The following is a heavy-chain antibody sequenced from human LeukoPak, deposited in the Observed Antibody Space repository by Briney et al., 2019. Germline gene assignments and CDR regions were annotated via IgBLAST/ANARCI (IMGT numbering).Heavy chain of an antibody. CDR1: GGSISGYY. J-gene: IGHJ4*02. V-gene: IGHV4-59*01. Sequence: PSETLSLTCTVSGGSISGYYWSWIRQPPGKGLEWIGYIFYSGSTNYNPSLKSRVTISLDTSKNQFSLKLISVTAADTAVYYCARGVGSGYTDYWGQGALVTVSS. D-gene: IGHD3-22*01. CDR3: ARGVGSGYTDY. CDR2: IFYSGST.